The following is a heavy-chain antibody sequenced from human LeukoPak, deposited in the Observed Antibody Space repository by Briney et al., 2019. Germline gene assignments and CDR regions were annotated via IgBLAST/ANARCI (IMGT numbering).Heavy chain of an antibody. CDR1: GYTFTGYY. V-gene: IGHV1-3*01. Sequence: ASVKISCKTSGYTFTGYYMHWVRQAPGQRLEWMGWINAGNGNTKYSQKFQGRVTITRDTSASTAYMELSSLRSEDTAVYYCASSGDSSGYYYSRLYGMDVWGQGTTVTVSS. CDR3: ASSGDSSGYYYSRLYGMDV. J-gene: IGHJ6*02. D-gene: IGHD3-22*01. CDR2: INAGNGNT.